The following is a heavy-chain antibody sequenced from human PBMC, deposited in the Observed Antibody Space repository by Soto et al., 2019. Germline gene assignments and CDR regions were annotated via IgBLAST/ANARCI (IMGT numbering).Heavy chain of an antibody. CDR1: GGSISSGGYY. J-gene: IGHJ5*02. D-gene: IGHD3-10*01. Sequence: QVQLQESGPGLVKPSQTLSLTCTVSGGSISSGGYYWSWIRQHPGKGLEWIGYIYYSGSTYYNPSLKSRVTISVDTSKNQFSLKLSSVTAADTAVYYCERDQNIGANWFDPWGQGTLVTVSS. V-gene: IGHV4-31*03. CDR2: IYYSGST. CDR3: ERDQNIGANWFDP.